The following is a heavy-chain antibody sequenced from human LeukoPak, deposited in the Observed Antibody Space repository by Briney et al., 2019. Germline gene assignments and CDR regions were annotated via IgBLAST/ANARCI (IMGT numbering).Heavy chain of an antibody. CDR2: IIPIFGTA. CDR3: ARDRFYYDSSGYSFFDY. Sequence: ASVKVSCKASGGTFSSYAISWVRQAPGQGLEWMGGIIPIFGTANYAQKFQGRVTITTDESTSTAYMELSSLRSEDTAVYYCARDRFYYDSSGYSFFDYWGQGTPVTVSS. D-gene: IGHD3-22*01. CDR1: GGTFSSYA. V-gene: IGHV1-69*05. J-gene: IGHJ4*02.